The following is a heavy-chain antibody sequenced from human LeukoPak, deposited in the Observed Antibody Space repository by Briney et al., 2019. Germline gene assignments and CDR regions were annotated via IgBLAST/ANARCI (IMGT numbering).Heavy chain of an antibody. Sequence: GGSLRLSCAASGFTFSSYGMHWVRQAPGKGLEWVSAISGSGGSTYYADSVKGRFTISRDNSKNTLYLQMNSLRAEDTAVYYCAKRCEKSGSCYSRSDPWGQGTLVTVSS. V-gene: IGHV3-23*01. D-gene: IGHD2-15*01. CDR2: ISGSGGST. CDR3: AKRCEKSGSCYSRSDP. J-gene: IGHJ5*02. CDR1: GFTFSSYG.